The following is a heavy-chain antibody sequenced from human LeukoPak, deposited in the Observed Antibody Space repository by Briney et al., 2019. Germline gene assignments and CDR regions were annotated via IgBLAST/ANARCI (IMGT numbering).Heavy chain of an antibody. D-gene: IGHD2-15*01. CDR2: IYTSGST. Sequence: PSETLSLTCTVSGGSISSYYWSWIRQPAGKGLEWIGRIYTSGSTIYNPSLKSRVTMSVDTSKNQFSLKLSSVTAADTAVYYCARDRPGYCSGGSCYFLGDAFDIWGQGTMVTVSS. V-gene: IGHV4-4*07. J-gene: IGHJ3*02. CDR1: GGSISSYY. CDR3: ARDRPGYCSGGSCYFLGDAFDI.